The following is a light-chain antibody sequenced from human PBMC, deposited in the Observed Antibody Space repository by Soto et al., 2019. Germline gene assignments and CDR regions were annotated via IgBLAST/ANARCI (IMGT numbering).Light chain of an antibody. CDR2: AAS. J-gene: IGKJ4*01. V-gene: IGKV1-16*02. CDR3: QQYNSSPLT. CDR1: QGIGNY. Sequence: DIQMTQSPSSLSASVGDRVSITCRSSQGIGNYLPWFQQKPWKAPNSLMYAASSLRSGVPSKFGGSGSGTNFTLPISSLQPADFAAYYCQQYNSSPLTFGGATKVEIK.